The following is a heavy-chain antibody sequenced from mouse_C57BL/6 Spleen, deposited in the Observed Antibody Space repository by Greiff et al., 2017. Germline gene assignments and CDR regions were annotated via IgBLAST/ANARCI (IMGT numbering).Heavy chain of an antibody. D-gene: IGHD2-3*01. Sequence: VQLQQSGPELVKPGASVKISCKASGYTFTDYYMNWVKQSHGKSLEWIGDINPNNGGTSYNQKFKGKATLTVDKSSSTAYMELRSLTSEDSAVYYCARIYDNWYFDVWGTGTTVTVSS. CDR1: GYTFTDYY. V-gene: IGHV1-26*01. CDR2: INPNNGGT. CDR3: ARIYDNWYFDV. J-gene: IGHJ1*03.